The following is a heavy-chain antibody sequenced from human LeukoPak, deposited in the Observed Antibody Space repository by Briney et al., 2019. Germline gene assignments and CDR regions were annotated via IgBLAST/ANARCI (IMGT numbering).Heavy chain of an antibody. V-gene: IGHV4-59*02. CDR2: IYYSGST. Sequence: SETLSLTCTVSGGSVSSYYWSWIRQPPGKGLEWIGYIYYSGSTNYNPSLKSRVTISVDTSKNQFSLKLSSVTAADTAVYYCARGLTTAQDWGQGTLVTVSS. D-gene: IGHD4-17*01. CDR3: ARGLTTAQD. CDR1: GGSVSSYY. J-gene: IGHJ4*02.